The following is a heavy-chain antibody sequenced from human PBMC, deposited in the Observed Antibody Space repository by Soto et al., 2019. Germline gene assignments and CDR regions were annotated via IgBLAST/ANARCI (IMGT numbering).Heavy chain of an antibody. J-gene: IGHJ6*02. CDR2: IFSNDEK. V-gene: IGHV2-26*01. Sequence: SGPTLVNPTETLTLTFTVSGFSLSNARMGVVCIRQPPGKALEWLAHIFSNDEKSYSTSLKGRLTISKDTSKSQVVLTMTNMDPVDTATYYCARSRRYNWNYYYGMDVWGQGTTVTVSS. CDR3: ARSRRYNWNYYYGMDV. CDR1: GFSLSNARMG. D-gene: IGHD1-20*01.